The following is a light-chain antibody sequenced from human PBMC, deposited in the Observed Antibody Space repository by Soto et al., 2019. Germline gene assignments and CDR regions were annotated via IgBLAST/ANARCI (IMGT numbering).Light chain of an antibody. V-gene: IGKV1-27*01. CDR3: QNYNRAPFT. J-gene: IGKJ3*01. CDR2: ASS. CDR1: QDINNY. Sequence: DIQMTQCPSSLSASVGDRVTITCRARQDINNYLAWYQQKPGKVPKLLIFASSTLQSGVPSRFSGSRSGNEFTLTISGLQPEDVATYYCQNYNRAPFTFGPGTTVDIK.